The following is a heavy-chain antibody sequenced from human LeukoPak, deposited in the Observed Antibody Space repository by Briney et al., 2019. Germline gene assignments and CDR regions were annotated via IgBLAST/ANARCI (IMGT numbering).Heavy chain of an antibody. CDR1: GFTFSSYA. V-gene: IGHV3-30*04. CDR2: ISYDGSNK. D-gene: IGHD5-12*01. J-gene: IGHJ4*02. Sequence: GRSLRLSCAASGFTFSSYAMHWVRQAPGTGLEWVAVISYDGSNKYYADSVKGRFTISRDNSKNTLYLQMNSLRAEDTAVYYCARTLSGYDSLYYFDYWGQGTLVTVSS. CDR3: ARTLSGYDSLYYFDY.